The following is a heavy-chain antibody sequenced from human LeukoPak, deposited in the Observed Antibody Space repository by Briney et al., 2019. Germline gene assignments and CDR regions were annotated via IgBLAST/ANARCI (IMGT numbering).Heavy chain of an antibody. CDR2: IYYSGST. Sequence: PSETLSLTCTVSGGSISSSSYYWGWIRQPPGKGLEWIGSIYYSGSTYYNPSLKSRVTISVDTSKNQFSLKLSSVTAADTAVYYCARSRRGYKLELPPHFDYWGQGTLVTVSS. CDR1: GGSISSSSYY. D-gene: IGHD1-7*01. V-gene: IGHV4-39*07. J-gene: IGHJ4*02. CDR3: ARSRRGYKLELPPHFDY.